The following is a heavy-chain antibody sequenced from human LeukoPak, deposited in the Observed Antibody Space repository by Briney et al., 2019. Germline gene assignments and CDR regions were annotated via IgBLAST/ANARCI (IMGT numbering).Heavy chain of an antibody. Sequence: GESLKISCKGSGYSFTSYWIGWVRQMPGKGLEWMGIIYPGDSDTRYSPSFQGQVTISADKSISTAYLQWSSLKASDTAMYYCARQGAYYYDSSGTIGGSWGQGNLVTVSS. CDR2: IYPGDSDT. D-gene: IGHD3-22*01. V-gene: IGHV5-51*01. CDR1: GYSFTSYW. J-gene: IGHJ4*02. CDR3: ARQGAYYYDSSGTIGGS.